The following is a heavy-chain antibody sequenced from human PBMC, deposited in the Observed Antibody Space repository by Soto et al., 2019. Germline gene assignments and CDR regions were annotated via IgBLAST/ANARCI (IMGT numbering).Heavy chain of an antibody. CDR3: AREAGYCSRTSCYRRAFDT. V-gene: IGHV3-74*03. Sequence: EVQLVESGGDLVQPGGSLRLSCAASGFTFSGHWMHWVRQVPGKGLEWVSRINTDGGSSAYADTVKGRFTISRDNAKITIYLQMNGLRAEDTAVYYCAREAGYCSRTSCYRRAFDTWGQGTTVTVSS. CDR2: INTDGGSS. D-gene: IGHD2-2*01. J-gene: IGHJ3*02. CDR1: GFTFSGHW.